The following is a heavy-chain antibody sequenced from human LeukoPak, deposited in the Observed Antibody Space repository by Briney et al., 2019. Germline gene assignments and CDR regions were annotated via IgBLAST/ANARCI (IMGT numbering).Heavy chain of an antibody. CDR3: VREYRRSNYYMDV. Sequence: GGSLRLSCAASGFTFSNYWMHWVRQAPGKGLVWVSRISSGGSSTAYADSVKGRFTISRDNAKNTLYLQMNSLRADDTAVYYCVREYRRSNYYMDVWGKGTTVTVSS. D-gene: IGHD3-16*02. J-gene: IGHJ6*03. CDR1: GFTFSNYW. CDR2: ISSGGSST. V-gene: IGHV3-74*01.